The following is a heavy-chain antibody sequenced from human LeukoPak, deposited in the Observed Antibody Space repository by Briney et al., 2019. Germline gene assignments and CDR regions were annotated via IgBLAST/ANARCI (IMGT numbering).Heavy chain of an antibody. Sequence: PSETLSPTCAVYGGSFSGYYWSWIRQPPGKGLEWIGEINHSGSTNYNPSLKSRVTISVDTSKNQFSLKLSSVTAADTAVYYCARGRGMITFGGVIVIPPLFDYWGQGTLVTVSS. CDR3: ARGRGMITFGGVIVIPPLFDY. J-gene: IGHJ4*02. V-gene: IGHV4-34*01. CDR2: INHSGST. D-gene: IGHD3-16*02. CDR1: GGSFSGYY.